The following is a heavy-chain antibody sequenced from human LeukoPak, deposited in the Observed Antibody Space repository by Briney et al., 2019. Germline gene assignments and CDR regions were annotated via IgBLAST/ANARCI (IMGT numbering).Heavy chain of an antibody. V-gene: IGHV3-53*05. J-gene: IGHJ4*02. CDR2: IYSGGNT. D-gene: IGHD5-12*01. Sequence: GGSLRLSCAASGFTVSSNYMSWVRQAPGKGLQWVSVIYSGGNTYYADSVKGRFTISRDNAKNSLYLQMNSLRAEDTAVHYCAKGYSGYDCTFDYWGQGTLVTVSS. CDR3: AKGYSGYDCTFDY. CDR1: GFTVSSNY.